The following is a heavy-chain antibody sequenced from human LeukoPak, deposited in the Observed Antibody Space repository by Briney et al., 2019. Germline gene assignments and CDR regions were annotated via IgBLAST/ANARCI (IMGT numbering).Heavy chain of an antibody. J-gene: IGHJ6*03. CDR1: GFTFSSYW. V-gene: IGHV3-7*01. D-gene: IGHD6-13*01. CDR2: IKQDGSEK. CDR3: ARDREKQQLPQFFYYYYMDV. Sequence: PGGSLRLSCAASGFTFSSYWMSWVRQAPGKGLEWVANIKQDGSEKYYVDSVKGRFTISRDNAKNSLYPQMNSLRAEDTAVYYCARDREKQQLPQFFYYYYMDVWGKGTTVTVSS.